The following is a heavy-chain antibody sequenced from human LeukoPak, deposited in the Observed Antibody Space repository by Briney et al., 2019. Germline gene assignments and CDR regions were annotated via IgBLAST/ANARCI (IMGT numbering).Heavy chain of an antibody. J-gene: IGHJ4*02. V-gene: IGHV3-23*01. Sequence: PGGSLRLSCAASGFTSSSYAMSWVRQAPGKGLEWVSVISNSGGSTFYADSVKGRFTISRDNSKNTLYLQMNSLRAEDTAVYYCAKRASGSGTSLYYFDYWGQGTLVTVSS. CDR3: AKRASGSGTSLYYFDY. D-gene: IGHD3-10*01. CDR2: ISNSGGST. CDR1: GFTSSSYA.